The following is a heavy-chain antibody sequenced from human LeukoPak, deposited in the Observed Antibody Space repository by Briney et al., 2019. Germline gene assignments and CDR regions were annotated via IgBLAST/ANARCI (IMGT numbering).Heavy chain of an antibody. V-gene: IGHV4-59*01. CDR3: ARENDRYGRIDY. D-gene: IGHD1-1*01. CDR2: VSYSGST. CDR1: GGSISSYY. J-gene: IGHJ4*02. Sequence: SETLSLTCTVSGGSISSYYWSWIRQPAGKGLEWIGYVSYSGSTDYNPSLKSRVTISIDTSKNQFSLRLSSVTAADTAVYYCARENDRYGRIDYWGQGTLVTVSS.